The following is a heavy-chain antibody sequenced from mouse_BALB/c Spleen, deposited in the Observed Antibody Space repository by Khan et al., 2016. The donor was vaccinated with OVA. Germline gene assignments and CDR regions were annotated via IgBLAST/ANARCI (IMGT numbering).Heavy chain of an antibody. CDR1: GYSFTGYF. Sequence: EVQLQQSGPELVRPGASVKISCKASGYSFTGYFMNWVMQSPGKSLEWIGRIHPHFGDTFYTQRFKDKATLTVDESSSTALMELRSLASEDSAVYYCTRIYRSDFDYWGQGTTLTVSS. CDR3: TRIYRSDFDY. V-gene: IGHV1-20*02. D-gene: IGHD1-1*01. J-gene: IGHJ2*01. CDR2: IHPHFGDT.